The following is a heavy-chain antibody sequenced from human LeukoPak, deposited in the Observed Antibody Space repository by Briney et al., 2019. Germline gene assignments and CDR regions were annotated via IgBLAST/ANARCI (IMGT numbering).Heavy chain of an antibody. V-gene: IGHV4-39*01. CDR1: GGSMNSSYF. J-gene: IGHJ4*02. CDR3: ASLPVLLWFGDHNDY. D-gene: IGHD3-10*01. CDR2: IYYSGST. Sequence: SETLSLTCTVSGGSMNSSYFWGWIRQPPGKGLEWIGTIYYSGSTYYNASLKSRVTLSVDTSKNQFSMNLSPVTAADTAVYYCASLPVLLWFGDHNDYWGQGTLATVSS.